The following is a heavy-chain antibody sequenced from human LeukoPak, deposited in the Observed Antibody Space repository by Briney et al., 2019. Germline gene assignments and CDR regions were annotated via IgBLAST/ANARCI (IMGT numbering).Heavy chain of an antibody. V-gene: IGHV4-30-4*01. CDR2: IYYSGST. CDR3: ARSRGGGAFDI. Sequence: PSQTLSLTCTVSGGSISSGDYYWSWIRQPPGKGLEWIGYIYYSGSTYYNPSLKSRVTISVDTSENQFSLKLSSVTAADTAVYYCARSRGGGAFDIWGQGTMVTVSS. J-gene: IGHJ3*02. D-gene: IGHD3-10*01. CDR1: GGSISSGDYY.